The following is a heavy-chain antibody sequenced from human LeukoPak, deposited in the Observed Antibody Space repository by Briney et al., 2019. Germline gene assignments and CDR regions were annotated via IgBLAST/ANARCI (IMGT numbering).Heavy chain of an antibody. J-gene: IGHJ3*02. V-gene: IGHV1-18*01. CDR2: ISAYNGNT. CDR1: GYTFINYG. CDR3: ARWDYYDSRPFDI. Sequence: GSVKVSCTASGYTFINYGITWVRQAPGQGLEGMGWISAYNGNTNYAQKLQGRVTMTTDTSSSTAYMELRSLRSDDTAVYYCARWDYYDSRPFDIWGQGTMVTVSA. D-gene: IGHD3-22*01.